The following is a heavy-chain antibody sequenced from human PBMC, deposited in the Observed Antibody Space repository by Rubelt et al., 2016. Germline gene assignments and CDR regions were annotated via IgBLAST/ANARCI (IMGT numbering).Heavy chain of an antibody. J-gene: IGHJ4*02. Sequence: QVQLVQSGAEVKKPGASVKVSCKTSGYTFTNYDINWVRQATGQGLEWMGWTNPKSGYTGYAQKFQGRLTMSRDTSTRTAYMGLSSLRSEDTAVYYCVRVMGAIDYWGQGTLVTVSS. D-gene: IGHD1-26*01. V-gene: IGHV1-8*01. CDR1: GYTFTNYD. CDR3: VRVMGAIDY. CDR2: TNPKSGYT.